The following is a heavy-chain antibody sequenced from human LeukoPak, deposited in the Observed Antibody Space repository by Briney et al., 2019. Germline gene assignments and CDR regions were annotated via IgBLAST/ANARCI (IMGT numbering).Heavy chain of an antibody. D-gene: IGHD3-10*01. CDR2: INPNSGGT. Sequence: ASVKVSCKASGYTFTGYYMHWVRQAPGQGLEWMGWINPNSGGTNYAQKLQGRVTMTTDTSTSTAYVELRSLRSDDTAVYYCARDYGSGSYYSFPLRFWGQGTTVTVSS. CDR3: ARDYGSGSYYSFPLRF. J-gene: IGHJ6*02. CDR1: GYTFTGYY. V-gene: IGHV1-2*02.